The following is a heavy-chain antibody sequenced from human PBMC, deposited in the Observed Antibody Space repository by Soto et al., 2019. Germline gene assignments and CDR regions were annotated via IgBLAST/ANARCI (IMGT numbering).Heavy chain of an antibody. V-gene: IGHV3-23*01. D-gene: IGHD3-16*01. J-gene: IGHJ4*02. CDR3: AKAYFVWSSEQPYYFDY. CDR2: ISGSGGRS. CDR1: GFTFSNYA. Sequence: VQLLDSGGGLVQPGGSLRLSCAASGFTFSNYAMTWVRQGPGKGLEWVSGISGSGGRSYYADSVKGRFTISRDNYKSTLYLQMNSLRAEDTAVYYCAKAYFVWSSEQPYYFDYWGQGTLVTVSS.